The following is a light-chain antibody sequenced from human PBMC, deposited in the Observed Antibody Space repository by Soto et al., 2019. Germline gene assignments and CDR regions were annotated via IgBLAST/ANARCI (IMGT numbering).Light chain of an antibody. CDR3: QQYKNWPPWT. CDR1: QSVSSN. J-gene: IGKJ5*01. Sequence: EIVMTQSPATLSVSPGERATLSCRASQSVSSNLAWYQQKPGQAPRLLIYGASTRATGIPARFSGSGSGTEFTLTISSLQSEDFAVYYGQQYKNWPPWTFGQGTRLEIK. CDR2: GAS. V-gene: IGKV3-15*01.